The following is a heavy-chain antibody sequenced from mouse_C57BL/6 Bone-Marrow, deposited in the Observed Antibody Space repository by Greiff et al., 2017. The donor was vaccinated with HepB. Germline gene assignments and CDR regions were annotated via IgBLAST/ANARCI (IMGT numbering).Heavy chain of an antibody. CDR1: GYTFTSYW. CDR3: ARGDYGKDYYAMDY. D-gene: IGHD1-1*01. V-gene: IGHV1-64*01. Sequence: VQLQQSGAELVKPGASVKLSCKASGYTFTSYWMHWVKQRPGQGLEWIGMIHPNSGSTNYNEKFKSKATLTVDKSSSTAYMQLSSLTSEDSAVYYCARGDYGKDYYAMDYWGQGTSVTVSS. J-gene: IGHJ4*01. CDR2: IHPNSGST.